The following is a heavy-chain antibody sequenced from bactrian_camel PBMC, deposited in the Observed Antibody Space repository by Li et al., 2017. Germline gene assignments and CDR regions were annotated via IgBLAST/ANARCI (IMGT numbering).Heavy chain of an antibody. CDR3: AALYTGISGCYSTSLAPASFDY. J-gene: IGHJ4*01. CDR2: INRRGTI. Sequence: GGGSVQAGGSLRLSCEVSGVKISTYCMGWFRLVPGKEREGVAVINRRGTIRYADFVTGRFTISKVNTEKTLYLQMSNLKPEDTAIYYCAALYTGISGCYSTSLAPASFDYWGQGTQVTVS. V-gene: IGHV3S53*01. CDR1: GVKISTYC. D-gene: IGHD2*01.